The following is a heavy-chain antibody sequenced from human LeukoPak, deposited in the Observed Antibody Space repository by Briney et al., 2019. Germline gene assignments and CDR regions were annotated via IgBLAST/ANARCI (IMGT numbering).Heavy chain of an antibody. Sequence: GGSLKISFKGSGYWFTSYWIGWVRQMPGKGVEGMGIIYPCDSDTRYSPSFQGQVTISADKSISTAYLQWSSLKASDTAMYYCAVTFSGNDGAFDIWGQGTMVTVSS. V-gene: IGHV5-51*01. CDR1: GYWFTSYW. CDR2: IYPCDSDT. D-gene: IGHD1-1*01. J-gene: IGHJ3*02. CDR3: AVTFSGNDGAFDI.